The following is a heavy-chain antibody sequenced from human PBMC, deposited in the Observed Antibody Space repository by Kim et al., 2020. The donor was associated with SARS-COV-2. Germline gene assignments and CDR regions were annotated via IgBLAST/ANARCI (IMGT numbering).Heavy chain of an antibody. V-gene: IGHV4-61*01. CDR1: GGSVSSGSYY. CDR3: ARVLAPGYYGSGSYYTHAVTPFDY. J-gene: IGHJ4*02. CDR2: IYYSGST. Sequence: SETLSLTCTVSGGSVSSGSYYWSWIRQPPGKGLEWIGYIYYSGSTNYNPSLKSRVTISVDTSKNQFSLKLSSVTAADTAVYYCARVLAPGYYGSGSYYTHAVTPFDYWGQGTLVTVSS. D-gene: IGHD3-10*01.